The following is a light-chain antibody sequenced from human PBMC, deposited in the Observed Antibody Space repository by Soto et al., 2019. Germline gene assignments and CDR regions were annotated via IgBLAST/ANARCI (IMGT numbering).Light chain of an antibody. V-gene: IGKV3-20*01. CDR2: GAS. Sequence: EIVLTQSPGTLSLSPGERATLSCRASQSVSSSYLAWYQQKPGQAPRLLIYGASSRATGMPDRFSGSGSGTDFTLTISKLEPEDFAVYYCRQYGSSHLTFGGGTKVEIK. CDR1: QSVSSSY. CDR3: RQYGSSHLT. J-gene: IGKJ4*01.